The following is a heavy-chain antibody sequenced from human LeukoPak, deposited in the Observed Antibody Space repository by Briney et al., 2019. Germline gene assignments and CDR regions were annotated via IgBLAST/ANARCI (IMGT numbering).Heavy chain of an antibody. D-gene: IGHD5-18*01. CDR2: IRYDGSNK. V-gene: IGHV3-30*02. Sequence: GGSLRLSCAASGFTFSSYEMNWVRQAPGKGLEWVAFIRYDGSNKYYADSVKGRFTISRDNSKNTLYLQMNSLRAEDTAVYYCAKDQAWIQQWRSFDYWGQGTLVTVSS. J-gene: IGHJ4*02. CDR3: AKDQAWIQQWRSFDY. CDR1: GFTFSSYE.